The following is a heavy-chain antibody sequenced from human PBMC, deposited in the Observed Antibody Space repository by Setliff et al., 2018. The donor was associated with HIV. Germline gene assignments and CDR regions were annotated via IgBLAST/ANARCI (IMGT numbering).Heavy chain of an antibody. CDR3: ARPVSKNYHGMDV. J-gene: IGHJ6*02. CDR1: GGSISSHY. CDR2: IYYSGST. V-gene: IGHV4-59*11. Sequence: PSETLSLTCTVSGGSISSHYWSWIRQPPGKGLEWIGTIYYSGSTNYNPSLKSRVTISVDTSKNQFSLILNSVTAADTAVYYCARPVSKNYHGMDVWGPGTTVTVSS. D-gene: IGHD1-7*01.